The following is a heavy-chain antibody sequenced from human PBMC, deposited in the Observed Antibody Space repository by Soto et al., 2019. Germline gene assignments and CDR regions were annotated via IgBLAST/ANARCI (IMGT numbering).Heavy chain of an antibody. CDR1: GYTFTSYG. J-gene: IGHJ6*02. CDR3: VRVIWEYTSGLNTVGRIDV. D-gene: IGHD6-19*01. V-gene: IGHV1-18*04. CDR2: ISTYNGNT. Sequence: QVQLVQSGAEVKKPGASVKVSCKASGYTFTSYGISWVRQAPGQGLQWMGWISTYNGNTHYAQKFQGRATMTTDTSASTAYMEVRSLRSDDTAVYYCVRVIWEYTSGLNTVGRIDVWGQGTTVTVSS.